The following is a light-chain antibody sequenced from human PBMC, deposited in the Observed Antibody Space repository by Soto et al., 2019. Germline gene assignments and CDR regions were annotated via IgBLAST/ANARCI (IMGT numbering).Light chain of an antibody. CDR3: QQYGSSSWT. Sequence: EIVLTQSPGTLSLSPGERATLSCRASQSVSNYLAWYQQKPGQAPRLLIYGASRRATVIPDRFSGSGSGTDFTLTISRLEPEDFAVYYCQQYGSSSWTFGQGTKVEIK. CDR1: QSVSNY. CDR2: GAS. V-gene: IGKV3-20*01. J-gene: IGKJ1*01.